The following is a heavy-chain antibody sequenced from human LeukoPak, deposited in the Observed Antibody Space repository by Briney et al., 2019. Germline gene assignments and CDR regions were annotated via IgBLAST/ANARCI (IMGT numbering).Heavy chain of an antibody. J-gene: IGHJ3*02. CDR3: ARVRQLYSHVFDI. V-gene: IGHV3-21*01. CDR1: GFTFNSYS. CDR2: ISGSSYYI. Sequence: KSGGSLRLSCAASGFTFNSYSMNWVRQAPGKGLEWVSSISGSSYYIHYADSVKGRFTISRDNAKNSLYLQMNSLRAEDTAVYYCARVRQLYSHVFDIWGQGTMVTVS. D-gene: IGHD2-21*01.